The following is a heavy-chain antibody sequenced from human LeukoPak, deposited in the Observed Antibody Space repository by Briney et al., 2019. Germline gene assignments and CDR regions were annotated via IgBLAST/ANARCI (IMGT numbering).Heavy chain of an antibody. CDR1: DDSINRHH. Sequence: SETLSLTCTVSDDSINRHHWNWLRQSPGKGLEGIGYIYKSGFTNYNHSLKNRVTISLDTSKNRLSLKLTSVPAADTAVYYCARSGATSGWSYFFDIWGQGTLVTVSS. D-gene: IGHD6-19*01. J-gene: IGHJ4*02. CDR3: ARSGATSGWSYFFDI. V-gene: IGHV4-59*11. CDR2: IYKSGFT.